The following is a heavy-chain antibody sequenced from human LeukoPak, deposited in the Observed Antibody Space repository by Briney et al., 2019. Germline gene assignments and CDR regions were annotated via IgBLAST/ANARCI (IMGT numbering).Heavy chain of an antibody. V-gene: IGHV1-8*01. D-gene: IGHD2-2*01. CDR2: MNPNSGNT. CDR1: GYTFTNYD. J-gene: IGHJ5*02. Sequence: ASVRVSCKTSGYTFTNYDINWVRQATGQGLEWMGWMNPNSGNTGYAQKFQGRVTMTRNTSISTAYMELSSLRSEDTAVYYCARPHCSSTDCHPPEWFDPWGQGTLVIVSS. CDR3: ARPHCSSTDCHPPEWFDP.